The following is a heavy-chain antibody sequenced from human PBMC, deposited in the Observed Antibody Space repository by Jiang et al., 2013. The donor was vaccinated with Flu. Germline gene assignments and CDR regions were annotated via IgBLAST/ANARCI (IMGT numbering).Heavy chain of an antibody. V-gene: IGHV3-23*01. CDR3: AKAHITMILVVYYFDY. D-gene: IGHD3-22*01. CDR1: GFTFSTYA. CDR2: IGVSGDST. J-gene: IGHJ4*02. Sequence: VQLLESGGGLVQPGGSLRLSCEASGFTFSTYAMNWVRQAPGKGLEWVSAIGVSGDSTYYADSVKGRFTISRDNSKNTLYLQMNSLRAEDTAVYYCAKAHITMILVVYYFDYWGQGTLVTVSS.